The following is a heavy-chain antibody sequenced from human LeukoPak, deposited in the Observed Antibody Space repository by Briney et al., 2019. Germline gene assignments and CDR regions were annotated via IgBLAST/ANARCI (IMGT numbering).Heavy chain of an antibody. D-gene: IGHD1-26*01. V-gene: IGHV3-7*01. CDR3: ARNQHGSWDI. J-gene: IGHJ4*02. Sequence: GGSLRLSCAASGFTFSDFWVEWFRQAPGKGLEWVANINKDGSDKYYMDSVTGRFSISRDNAKNSLSLQMNSLRVDDTAVYYCARNQHGSWDIWGQGILVTVSS. CDR1: GFTFSDFW. CDR2: INKDGSDK.